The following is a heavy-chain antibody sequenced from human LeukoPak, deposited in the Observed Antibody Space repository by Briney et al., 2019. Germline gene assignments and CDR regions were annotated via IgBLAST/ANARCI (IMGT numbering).Heavy chain of an antibody. J-gene: IGHJ6*02. CDR2: IYYSGST. CDR1: GGSISSGDYY. V-gene: IGHV4-30-4*01. D-gene: IGHD4-17*01. Sequence: SETLSLTCTVSGGSISSGDYYWSWIRQPPGKGLEWIGYIYYSGSTYYNPSLKSRVTISVDTSKNQFSLKLSSVTAADTAVYYCARDSTTVTGYYYYGMDVWGQGTTVTVS. CDR3: ARDSTTVTGYYYYGMDV.